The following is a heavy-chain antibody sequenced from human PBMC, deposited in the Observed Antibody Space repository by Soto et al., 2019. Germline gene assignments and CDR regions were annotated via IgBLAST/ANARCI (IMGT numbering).Heavy chain of an antibody. J-gene: IGHJ4*02. Sequence: QVHLVQSGAEVKKPGASVKVSCQASGYAFTTYGITWVRQAPGQGLEWMGWISAHNGNTNYAQKLQGRVTVTRDTSTTTAYMELRSLRSDDTAVDYGARGRYGDYWGQGALVTVSS. V-gene: IGHV1-18*01. CDR3: ARGRYGDY. CDR2: ISAHNGNT. CDR1: GYAFTTYG. D-gene: IGHD1-1*01.